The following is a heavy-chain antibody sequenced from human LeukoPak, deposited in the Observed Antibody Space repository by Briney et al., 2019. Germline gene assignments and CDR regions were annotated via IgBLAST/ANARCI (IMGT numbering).Heavy chain of an antibody. CDR1: SGSISSYY. J-gene: IGHJ6*02. D-gene: IGHD6-6*01. CDR2: IYYSGNT. CDR3: ARSYSSSGYYYYGTDL. Sequence: SETLSLTCTVSSGSISSYYWSWIRQPPGKGLEGIGYIYYSGNTIYNSSLKSRVTISVDKSKNQFSLKLSSVTAADTAVYYCARSYSSSGYYYYGTDLWGQGTTVTVSS. V-gene: IGHV4-59*01.